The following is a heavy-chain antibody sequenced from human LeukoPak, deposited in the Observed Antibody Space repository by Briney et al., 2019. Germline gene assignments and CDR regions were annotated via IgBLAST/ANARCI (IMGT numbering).Heavy chain of an antibody. CDR2: IYHSGST. D-gene: IGHD4-23*01. CDR1: GGSISSGGYY. Sequence: PSETLSLTCTVSGGSISSGGYYWSWIRQHPGKGLEWIGYIYHSGSTYYNPSLKSRVTISVDTSKNQFSLKLSSVTAADTAVYYCARTASGGTDFDYWGQGTLVTVSS. V-gene: IGHV4-31*03. CDR3: ARTASGGTDFDY. J-gene: IGHJ4*02.